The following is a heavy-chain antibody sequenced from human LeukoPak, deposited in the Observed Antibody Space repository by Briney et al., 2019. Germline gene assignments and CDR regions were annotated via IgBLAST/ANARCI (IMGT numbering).Heavy chain of an antibody. D-gene: IGHD6-13*01. CDR1: GFTFDDYG. Sequence: GGSLRLSCAASGFTFDDYGMSWVRQAPGKGLEWVSGINWNGGSTGYADSVKGRFTISRDNAKDSPYLQMNRLRAEDTALHYCARIAAAGSYFDYWGQGTLVTVSS. CDR2: INWNGGST. CDR3: ARIAAAGSYFDY. J-gene: IGHJ4*02. V-gene: IGHV3-20*04.